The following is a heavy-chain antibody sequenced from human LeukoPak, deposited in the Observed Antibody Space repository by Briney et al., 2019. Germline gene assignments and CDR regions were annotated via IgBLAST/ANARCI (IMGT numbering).Heavy chain of an antibody. CDR1: GFTFSSYA. CDR2: ISGTGGST. CDR3: AKTVAVGSYYYGSGSYGAFDY. D-gene: IGHD3-10*01. V-gene: IGHV3-23*01. J-gene: IGHJ4*02. Sequence: GRSLRLSCAASGFTFSSYAMTWVRQAPGKGLEWVSAISGTGGSTYYADSVKGRFTISRDNSKNTLYLQMNSLRAEDTAVYYCAKTVAVGSYYYGSGSYGAFDYWGQGTLVTVSS.